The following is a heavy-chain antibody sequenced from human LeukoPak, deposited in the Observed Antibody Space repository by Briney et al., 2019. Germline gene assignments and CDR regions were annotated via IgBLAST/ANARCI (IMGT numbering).Heavy chain of an antibody. CDR2: IYFSGST. CDR3: ARHEAAAGYLFDH. D-gene: IGHD6-13*01. J-gene: IGHJ4*02. CDR1: GGSIRSYY. Sequence: PSETLSLTCTVSGGSIRSYYWSWIRQPPGKGLEWIGYIYFSGSTTYNPSLKRRVTMSVDTSKNQFSLNLRSVTAADTAVYYCARHEAAAGYLFDHWGQGTLVTVSS. V-gene: IGHV4-59*01.